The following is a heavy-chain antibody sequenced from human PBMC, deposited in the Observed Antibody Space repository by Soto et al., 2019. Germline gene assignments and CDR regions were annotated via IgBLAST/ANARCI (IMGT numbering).Heavy chain of an antibody. V-gene: IGHV1-3*01. CDR3: ARGRYSYCYGGGWFDP. CDR1: GYTFTSYA. J-gene: IGHJ5*02. D-gene: IGHD5-18*01. Sequence: QVQLVQSGAEVKKPGASVKVSCKASGYTFTSYAMHWVRQAPGQRREWMGWINAGNGNTKYSQKFQGRVPITRDTSASTAYMELSIMRFEDTDVYYCARGRYSYCYGGGWFDPWGQGTLVTVSS. CDR2: INAGNGNT.